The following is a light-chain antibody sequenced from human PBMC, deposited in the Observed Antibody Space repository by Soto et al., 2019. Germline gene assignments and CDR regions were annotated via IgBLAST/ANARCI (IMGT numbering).Light chain of an antibody. CDR3: KQSFTNPRA. CDR2: VAS. Sequence: DIQMTQSPSSLSASVGDRVTITCRASQNIGRFLNWHQQKPGKAPNVLINVASTLRSGVPSRFSGSGSGTDFNLTINSLQTEDFATYFCKQSFTNPRAFGGGTKVEIK. J-gene: IGKJ4*01. V-gene: IGKV1-39*01. CDR1: QNIGRF.